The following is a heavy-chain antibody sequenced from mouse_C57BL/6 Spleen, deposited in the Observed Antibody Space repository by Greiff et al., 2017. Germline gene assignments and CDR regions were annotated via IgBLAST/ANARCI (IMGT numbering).Heavy chain of an antibody. J-gene: IGHJ2*01. CDR2: FDPSDSYT. CDR3: ARRRIRPWYFDY. V-gene: IGHV1-50*01. CDR1: GYTFTSYW. D-gene: IGHD5-2*01. Sequence: QVQLQQPGAELVKPGASVKLSCKASGYTFTSYWMQWVKQRPGQGLEWIGEFDPSDSYTNYNQKFKGKATLTVDTSSSTAYMQLSSLTSEDSAVYYCARRRIRPWYFDYWGQGTTLTVSS.